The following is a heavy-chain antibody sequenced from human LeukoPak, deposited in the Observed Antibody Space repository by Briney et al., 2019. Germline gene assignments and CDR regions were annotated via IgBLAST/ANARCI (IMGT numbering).Heavy chain of an antibody. CDR3: ATGGLRYFDWDDGLDL. CDR2: SNSDGTKT. V-gene: IGHV3-74*01. D-gene: IGHD3-9*01. CDR1: GFAFSRYW. Sequence: PGGSLRLSCVASGFAFSRYWMYWVRQAPGKGLVWVSRSNSDGTKTISAASVKGRFTISRDNAKNTVFLQMNSLGVEDTAVYYCATGGLRYFDWDDGLDLWGQGTLVTVSS. J-gene: IGHJ3*01.